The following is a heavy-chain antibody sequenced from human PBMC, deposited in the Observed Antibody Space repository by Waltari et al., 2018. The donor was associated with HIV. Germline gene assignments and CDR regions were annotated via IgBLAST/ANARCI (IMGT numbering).Heavy chain of an antibody. V-gene: IGHV3-30*01. D-gene: IGHD3-22*01. CDR3: AREYYFDSSGYNSGFDY. CDR2: ISPDGSDK. Sequence: VQPVEPGRGVVQPGRSLRLSWAAAGFPFSTYVMHWVRQAPGKGLEWVADISPDGSDKYHADSVKGRFTISRDNSKNTLYLQMNSLRAEDTAVYFCAREYYFDSSGYNSGFDYWGQGTLVTVSS. CDR1: GFPFSTYV. J-gene: IGHJ4*02.